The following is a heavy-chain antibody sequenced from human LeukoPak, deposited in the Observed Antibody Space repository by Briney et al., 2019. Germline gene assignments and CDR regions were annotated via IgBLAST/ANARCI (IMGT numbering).Heavy chain of an antibody. J-gene: IGHJ4*02. CDR2: INPNSGGT. CDR3: ARDRGSSRNYYFDY. D-gene: IGHD6-13*01. Sequence: ASVKVSCKASGYTFTGYYMQRVRQAPGQGLEWMGRINPNSGGTNYAQKFQGRVAMTRDTSISTAYMELIRLRSDDTAVYYCARDRGSSRNYYFDYWGQGTLVTVSS. CDR1: GYTFTGYY. V-gene: IGHV1-2*06.